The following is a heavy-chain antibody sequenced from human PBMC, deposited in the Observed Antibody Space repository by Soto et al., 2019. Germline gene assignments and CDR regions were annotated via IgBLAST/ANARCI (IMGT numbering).Heavy chain of an antibody. V-gene: IGHV5-10-1*01. J-gene: IGHJ6*02. CDR1: GYSFTSYW. CDR3: ERNQSNYDGMDV. Sequence: GESLKISCKGSGYSFTSYWISWVRQMPGKGLEWMGRIDPSDSYTNYSPSFQGHVTISADKSISTAYLQWSSLKASDTAMYYCERNQSNYDGMDVWGQGTTVTVSS. CDR2: IDPSDSYT.